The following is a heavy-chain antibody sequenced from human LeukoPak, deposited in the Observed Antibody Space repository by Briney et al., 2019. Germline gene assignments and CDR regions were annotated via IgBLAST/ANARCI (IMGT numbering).Heavy chain of an antibody. V-gene: IGHV3-21*01. CDR3: ARCGYDILTGYYSPGGMDV. J-gene: IGHJ6*02. CDR2: ISSSSDYI. CDR1: GFIFRSYS. D-gene: IGHD3-9*01. Sequence: PGGSLRLSCAASGFIFRSYSMNWVRQAPGKGLEWVSSISSSSDYISYADSVRGRLAISRDNAKNSLYLQMNSLRAEDTAVYYCARCGYDILTGYYSPGGMDVWGQGTTVTVSS.